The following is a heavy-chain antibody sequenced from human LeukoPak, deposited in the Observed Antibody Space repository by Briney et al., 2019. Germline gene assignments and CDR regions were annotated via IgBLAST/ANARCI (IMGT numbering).Heavy chain of an antibody. CDR2: ISSSSSTI. V-gene: IGHV3-48*04. J-gene: IGHJ6*03. CDR3: ARVVVVPAASLYYYYYMDV. Sequence: AGGSLRLSCAASGFTFSSYSMNWVRQAPGKGVEWVSYISSSSSTIYYADSVKGRFTVSRDNAKNSLYLQMNSLRAEDTAVYYCARVVVVPAASLYYYYYMDVWGKGTTVTVSS. D-gene: IGHD2-2*01. CDR1: GFTFSSYS.